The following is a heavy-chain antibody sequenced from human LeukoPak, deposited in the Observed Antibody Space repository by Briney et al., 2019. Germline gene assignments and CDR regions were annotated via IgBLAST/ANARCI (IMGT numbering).Heavy chain of an antibody. CDR2: INQDGSEK. CDR3: AREYSNYVYYYYGMDV. CDR1: GFTFSNYW. V-gene: IGHV3-7*01. J-gene: IGHJ6*02. D-gene: IGHD4-11*01. Sequence: GGSLRLSCAASGFTFSNYWMSWVRQAPGKGLEWVANINQDGSEKYYVDSVKGRFTISRDNSKNTLYLQMNSLRAEDTAVYYCAREYSNYVYYYYGMDVWGQGTTVTVSS.